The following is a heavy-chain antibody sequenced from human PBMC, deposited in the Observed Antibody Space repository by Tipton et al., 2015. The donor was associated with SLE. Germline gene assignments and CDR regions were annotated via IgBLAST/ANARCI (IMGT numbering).Heavy chain of an antibody. CDR1: GGSISSYY. CDR2: NYYNGDT. J-gene: IGHJ4*02. D-gene: IGHD1-1*01. V-gene: IGHV4-59*12. Sequence: TLSLTCTVSGGSISSYYWAWIRQPPGTGLEWIGYNYYNGDTNSNASLKSRVTISVDTSKNQFSLKLSSVTAADTAVYYCARGILEPGDYWGQGTLVTVSS. CDR3: ARGILEPGDY.